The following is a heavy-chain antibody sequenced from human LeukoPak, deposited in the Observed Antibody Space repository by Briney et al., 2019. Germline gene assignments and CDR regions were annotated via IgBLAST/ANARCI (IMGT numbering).Heavy chain of an antibody. J-gene: IGHJ4*02. Sequence: GSLRLSCAASGFTFTTYGMNWVRQVPGKGLEWVSYISSTSGSIYYADSVKGRFTISRDNAKNSLYLQMNSLRAEDTAVYYCARDHVATNLDYWGQGTLVTVSS. CDR1: GFTFTTYG. CDR2: ISSTSGSI. CDR3: ARDHVATNLDY. D-gene: IGHD5-24*01. V-gene: IGHV3-48*01.